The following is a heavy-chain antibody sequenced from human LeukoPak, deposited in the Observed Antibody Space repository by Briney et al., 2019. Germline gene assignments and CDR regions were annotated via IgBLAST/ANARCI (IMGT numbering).Heavy chain of an antibody. V-gene: IGHV3-49*03. J-gene: IGHJ4*02. Sequence: GGSLRLSCTASGFTFGDYAMSWFRQAPGKGLEWVGFIRSKAYGGTTEYAASVKGRFTISRDDSKSIAYLQMNSLKTEVTAVYYCTRAWRDCSGGSCYPFDYWGQGTLVTVSS. D-gene: IGHD2-15*01. CDR2: IRSKAYGGTT. CDR1: GFTFGDYA. CDR3: TRAWRDCSGGSCYPFDY.